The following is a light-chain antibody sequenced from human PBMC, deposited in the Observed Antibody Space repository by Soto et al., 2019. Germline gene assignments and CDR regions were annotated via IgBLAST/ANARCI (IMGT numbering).Light chain of an antibody. J-gene: IGLJ3*02. CDR1: NIGSKS. V-gene: IGLV3-21*04. Sequence: SYELTQPPSVSVAPGKTARITCGGNNIGSKSVHWYQQKPGQAPVLVIYYDSDRPSGIPERFSGSNSGNTATLTISRVEAGDEAEYYCQVWDSSSAHPVFGGGTKLTVL. CDR2: YDS. CDR3: QVWDSSSAHPV.